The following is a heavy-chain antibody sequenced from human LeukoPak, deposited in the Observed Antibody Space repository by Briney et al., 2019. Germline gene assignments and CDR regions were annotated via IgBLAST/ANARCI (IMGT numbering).Heavy chain of an antibody. J-gene: IGHJ4*02. D-gene: IGHD2-21*02. V-gene: IGHV3-11*01. CDR2: ISRQGDTI. Sequence: GGFLRLSRAAPGVTFTDYFLGWIRQAPGKGLDWVSHISRQGDTIEYADSVKGRFTISRDNAKNSLYLQMNLLRVEDTAVYFCARVRRGGDSRYFDYWGQGALVTVSS. CDR1: GVTFTDYF. CDR3: ARVRRGGDSRYFDY.